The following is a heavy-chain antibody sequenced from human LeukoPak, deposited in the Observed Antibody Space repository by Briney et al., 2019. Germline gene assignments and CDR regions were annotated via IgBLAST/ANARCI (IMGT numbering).Heavy chain of an antibody. D-gene: IGHD6-19*01. CDR3: ARPIAVAGTSYYFDY. Sequence: GESLKISCKCSGYSFTSYWIGWVRQMPGKGLEWMGIIYRGDSDTRYSPSFQGQVTISADKSISTAYLQWSNLKASDTAMYYCARPIAVAGTSYYFDYWGQGTLVTVSS. CDR1: GYSFTSYW. V-gene: IGHV5-51*01. CDR2: IYRGDSDT. J-gene: IGHJ4*02.